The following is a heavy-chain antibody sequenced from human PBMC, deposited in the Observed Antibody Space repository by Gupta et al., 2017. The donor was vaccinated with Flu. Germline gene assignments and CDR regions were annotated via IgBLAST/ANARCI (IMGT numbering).Heavy chain of an antibody. D-gene: IGHD2-15*01. CDR2: IIPIFGTA. CDR3: ARKGGGHCSGGSCYSFDY. V-gene: IGHV1-69*01. Sequence: GQGLEWMGGIIPIFGTANYAQKFRGRVTLTADESTSKAYMELSSLRSEDTAVYYCARKGGGHCSGGSCYSFDYWGQGTLVTVSS. J-gene: IGHJ4*02.